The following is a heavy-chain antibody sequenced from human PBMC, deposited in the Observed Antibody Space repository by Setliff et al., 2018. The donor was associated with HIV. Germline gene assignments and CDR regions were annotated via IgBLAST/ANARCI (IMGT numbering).Heavy chain of an antibody. J-gene: IGHJ4*02. V-gene: IGHV4-34*01. CDR3: AKRLTGPFDN. CDR2: INDSGST. CDR1: GGSFSTYY. D-gene: IGHD1-1*01. Sequence: LSLTCAVYGGSFSTYYWSWIRQPPGEGLEWIGEINDSGSTNYSPSLKSRVTISVDTSKNQFSLKLSSVTAADTAVYYCAKRLTGPFDNWGQGTLVTVSS.